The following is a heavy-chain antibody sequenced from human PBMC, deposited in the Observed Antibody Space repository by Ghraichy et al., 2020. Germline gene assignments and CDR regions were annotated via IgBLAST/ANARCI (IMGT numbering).Heavy chain of an antibody. CDR1: GSISRGGSS. J-gene: IGHJ5*01. CDR2: IYESGST. D-gene: IGHD5-12*01. CDR3: AREAGGYDTDWFDP. V-gene: IGHV4-30-2*01. Sequence: GSISRGGSSWSWIRQPPGKGLEWIGYIYESGSTFYNPSLKSRVSFSLDRSKNQFSLSLTSVTAADTAVYYFAREAGGYDTDWFDPGGQGIVVTVSS.